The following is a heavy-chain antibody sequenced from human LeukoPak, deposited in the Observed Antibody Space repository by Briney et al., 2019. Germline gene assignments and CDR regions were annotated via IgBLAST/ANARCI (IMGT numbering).Heavy chain of an antibody. D-gene: IGHD3-10*01. CDR2: IYYSGST. J-gene: IGHJ4*02. CDR1: GGSISGYY. CDR3: ARYGSGTYSFDY. Sequence: PSEALSLTCTVSGGSISGYYWSWIRQPPGKGLEWIGYIYYSGSTNSNPSLKSRVTISLDTSKNQFSLKLTSVTAGDTAVYYCARYGSGTYSFDYWGQGTLVVVSS. V-gene: IGHV4-59*01.